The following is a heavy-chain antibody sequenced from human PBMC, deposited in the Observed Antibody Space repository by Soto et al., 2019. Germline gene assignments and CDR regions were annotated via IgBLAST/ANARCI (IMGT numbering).Heavy chain of an antibody. Sequence: SETLSLTCAVYGGSFSGYYWSWIRQPPGKGLEWIGEINHSGSTNYNPSLKSRVTISVDTSKNQFSLKLSSVTAADTAVYHCARINYDYVWGSYRYNSYYYGMDVWGQGTTVTVSS. V-gene: IGHV4-34*01. CDR2: INHSGST. CDR3: ARINYDYVWGSYRYNSYYYGMDV. D-gene: IGHD3-16*02. J-gene: IGHJ6*02. CDR1: GGSFSGYY.